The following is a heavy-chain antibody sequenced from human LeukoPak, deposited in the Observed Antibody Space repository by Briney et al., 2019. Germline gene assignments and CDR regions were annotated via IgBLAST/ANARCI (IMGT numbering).Heavy chain of an antibody. V-gene: IGHV3-7*01. CDR1: GFTFRTYW. J-gene: IGHJ5*01. Sequence: GGSLRLSCAASGFTFRTYWMSWVRQAPGKGLEWVAYIKQDGSEKYYVDSVRGRFTVSRDNAKNSLYLQMISLKTEDTAEYHCARDANDFWSGLTWFDSWGQGTLVTVSS. CDR2: IKQDGSEK. CDR3: ARDANDFWSGLTWFDS. D-gene: IGHD3-3*01.